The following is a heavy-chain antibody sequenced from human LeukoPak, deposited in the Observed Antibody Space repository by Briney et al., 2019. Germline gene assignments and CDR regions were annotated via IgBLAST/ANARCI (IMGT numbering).Heavy chain of an antibody. CDR3: ARDLQVYYGSGSYPYPFDY. V-gene: IGHV3-9*01. CDR2: INWSSGSI. D-gene: IGHD3-10*01. J-gene: IGHJ4*02. CDR1: GFTFDDYA. Sequence: GGSLRLSCAASGFTFDDYAMHWVRQAPGKGLEWVSGINWSSGSIGYADSVKGRFTISRDNAKNSLYLQMNSLRAEDTAVYYCARDLQVYYGSGSYPYPFDYWGQGTLVTVSS.